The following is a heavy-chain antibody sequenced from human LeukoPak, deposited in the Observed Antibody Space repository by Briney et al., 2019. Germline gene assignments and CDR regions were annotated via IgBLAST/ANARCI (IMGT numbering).Heavy chain of an antibody. CDR2: IIPIFGTA. V-gene: IGHV1-69*13. D-gene: IGHD6-13*01. Sequence: ASVKVSCKASGGTFSSYAISWVRQAPGQGLEWTGGIIPIFGTANYAQKFQGRVTITADESTSTAYMELSSLRSEDTAVYYCARRGYSSYAAYYYYGMDVWGQGTTVTVSS. J-gene: IGHJ6*02. CDR1: GGTFSSYA. CDR3: ARRGYSSYAAYYYYGMDV.